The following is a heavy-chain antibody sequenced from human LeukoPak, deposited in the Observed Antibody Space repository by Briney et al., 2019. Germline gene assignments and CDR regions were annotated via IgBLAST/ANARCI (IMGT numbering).Heavy chain of an antibody. D-gene: IGHD6-13*01. CDR3: AITTSSSWYTYFDY. CDR1: GGTFSSYA. J-gene: IGHJ4*02. CDR2: IIPIFGTA. V-gene: IGHV1-69*13. Sequence: GASVKVSCKASGGTFSSYAISWVRQAPGQGLEWMGGIIPIFGTANYAQKFQGRVTITADESTSTAYMELSSLRSEDTAVYYCAITTSSSWYTYFDYWGQGTLVTVSS.